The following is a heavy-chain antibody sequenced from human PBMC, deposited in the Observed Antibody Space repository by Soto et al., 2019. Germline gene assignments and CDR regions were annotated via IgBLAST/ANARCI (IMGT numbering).Heavy chain of an antibody. J-gene: IGHJ4*02. Sequence: GGSLRLSCAASGFNFSTYGMNWVRQAPGKGLEWVSSISSKGSYIYYTPSVKGRFTISRDNAKNSVYLQMNSLRAEDAAVYYCARAPNLGSGYYFDYWGQGTLVTVSS. CDR3: ARAPNLGSGYYFDY. V-gene: IGHV3-21*01. CDR2: ISSKGSYI. CDR1: GFNFSTYG. D-gene: IGHD1-26*01.